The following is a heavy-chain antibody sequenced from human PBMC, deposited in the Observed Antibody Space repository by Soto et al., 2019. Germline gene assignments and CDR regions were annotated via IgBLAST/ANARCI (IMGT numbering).Heavy chain of an antibody. CDR2: IIPIFGTA. CDR3: ANHYYDSSGYYYYYYGMDV. Sequence: SVKVSCKASGGTFSSDAISWGSQATGQGLEWMGGIIPIFGTANYAQKFQGRVTITADESTGTAYMELSSLRSEDTAVYYCANHYYDSSGYYYYYYGMDVWGQGTTVTVSS. CDR1: GGTFSSDA. V-gene: IGHV1-69*13. J-gene: IGHJ6*02. D-gene: IGHD3-22*01.